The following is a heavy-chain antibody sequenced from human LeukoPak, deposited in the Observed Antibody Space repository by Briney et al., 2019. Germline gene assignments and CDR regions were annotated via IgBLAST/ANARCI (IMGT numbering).Heavy chain of an antibody. J-gene: IGHJ4*02. CDR1: GGSISSGSYY. D-gene: IGHD3-3*01. Sequence: SETLSLTCTVSGGSISSGSYYWSWIRQPAGEGLEWIGRIYTSGSTNYNPSLKSRVTISVGTSKNQFSLKLTSVTAADTAVYYCARAADFWGSYPIYYFDYWGQGTLVTVSS. V-gene: IGHV4-61*02. CDR3: ARAADFWGSYPIYYFDY. CDR2: IYTSGST.